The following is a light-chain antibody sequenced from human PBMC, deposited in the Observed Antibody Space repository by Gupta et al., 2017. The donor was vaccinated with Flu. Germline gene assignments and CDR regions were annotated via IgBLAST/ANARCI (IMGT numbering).Light chain of an antibody. CDR2: KAS. V-gene: IGKV1-5*03. CDR1: QSISSW. Sequence: PSTLSASVGDRVTITGRASQSISSWLAWYQQKPGKAPKLLIYKASSVESGVPSRFSGSGSGTEFTLTISSRQPDDFATYYCQQENSSSGTFGQGTKLEIK. J-gene: IGKJ2*01. CDR3: QQENSSSGT.